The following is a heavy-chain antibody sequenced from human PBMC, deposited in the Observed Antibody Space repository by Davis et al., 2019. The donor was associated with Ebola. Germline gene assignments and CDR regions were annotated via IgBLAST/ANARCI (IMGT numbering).Heavy chain of an antibody. CDR1: GDSVSR. CDR2: TYYKSKWYN. J-gene: IGHJ6*02. Sequence: HSQTLSLTCAISGDSVSRQSPSRGLEWLGRTYYKSKWYNDYAVSVKSRITINPDTSKNQFSLQLNSVTPEDTALYYCARGWLRGGMDVWGQGTTVTVSS. V-gene: IGHV6-1*01. D-gene: IGHD5-18*01. CDR3: ARGWLRGGMDV.